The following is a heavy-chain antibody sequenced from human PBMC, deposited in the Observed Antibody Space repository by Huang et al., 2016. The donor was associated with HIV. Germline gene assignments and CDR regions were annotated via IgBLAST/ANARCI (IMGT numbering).Heavy chain of an antibody. D-gene: IGHD3-10*01. CDR3: ARCRGPQVTRNWLDP. V-gene: IGHV1-18*01. J-gene: IGHJ5*02. CDR1: GYTFFTYC. CDR2: LSTYNGHT. Sequence: QVQLVQSGPEMTKPGASVNVSCKASGYTFFTYCISWVRHAPGQGIGWRGGLSTYNGHTNYAQNVQGRLTLSTEGSTSAAYMELKNLRSDDTALYYCARCRGPQVTRNWLDPWGQGTLVTVSS.